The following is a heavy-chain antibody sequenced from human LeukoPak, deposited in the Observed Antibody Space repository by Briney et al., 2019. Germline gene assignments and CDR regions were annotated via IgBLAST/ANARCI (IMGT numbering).Heavy chain of an antibody. V-gene: IGHV3-33*01. CDR3: ARIFGTGSIYYYYYYYMDV. Sequence: GGSLRLSCAASGFTFSSYGMPWVRQAPGKGLEWVAVIWYDGSNKYYADSVKGRFTISRDNSKNTLYLQMNSLRAEDTAVYYCARIFGTGSIYYYYYYYMDVWGKGTTVTVSS. D-gene: IGHD3-10*01. CDR1: GFTFSSYG. CDR2: IWYDGSNK. J-gene: IGHJ6*03.